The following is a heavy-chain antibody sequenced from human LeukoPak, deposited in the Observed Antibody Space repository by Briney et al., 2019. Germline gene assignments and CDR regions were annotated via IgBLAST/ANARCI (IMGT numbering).Heavy chain of an antibody. CDR1: GYTFTGYY. Sequence: ASVKVSCKASGYTFTGYYMHRVRQAPGQGLEWMGWINPNSGGTNYAQKFQGRVTMTRDTSLSTAYMELSRLRSDDTAVYYCARDSSAAGYNWFDPWGQGTLVTVSS. D-gene: IGHD6-13*01. J-gene: IGHJ5*02. CDR3: ARDSSAAGYNWFDP. CDR2: INPNSGGT. V-gene: IGHV1-2*02.